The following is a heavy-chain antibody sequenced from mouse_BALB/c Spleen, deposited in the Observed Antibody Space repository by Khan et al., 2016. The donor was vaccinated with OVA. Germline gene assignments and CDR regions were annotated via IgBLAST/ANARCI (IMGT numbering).Heavy chain of an antibody. CDR3: ARGRYGNCYCDV. Sequence: QVQLKQSGAELARPGASVKLSCKASGYSFTSYWMQWVKQRPGQGLEWIGAIYPGDGDTRYTQKFKGKATLTADNSSSTAYMQLSSLASEDSAIYYCARGRYGNCYCDVWGAGTTVTVSS. D-gene: IGHD2-1*01. J-gene: IGHJ1*01. CDR1: GYSFTSYW. CDR2: IYPGDGDT. V-gene: IGHV1-87*01.